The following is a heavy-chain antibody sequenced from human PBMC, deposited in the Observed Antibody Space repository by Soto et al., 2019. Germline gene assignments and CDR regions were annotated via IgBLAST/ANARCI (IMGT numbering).Heavy chain of an antibody. D-gene: IGHD6-13*01. J-gene: IGHJ4*02. CDR3: ARVPDSSSWEYFDY. CDR1: GFTFSTYA. V-gene: IGHV3-33*01. CDR2: IWYDGSNK. Sequence: GGSLRLSCAASGFTFSTYAMHWVRQAPGKGLEWVAVIWYDGSNKYYADSVKGRFTISRDNSKNTLYLQVNSLRADDTAVYYCARVPDSSSWEYFDYWGQGTLVTVSS.